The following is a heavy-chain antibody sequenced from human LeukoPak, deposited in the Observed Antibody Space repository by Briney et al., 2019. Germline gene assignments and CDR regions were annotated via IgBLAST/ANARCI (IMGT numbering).Heavy chain of an antibody. Sequence: SETLSLTCTVSGYSISSGYYWGWIRQPPGKGLEWIGSIYHSGSTYYNPSLKSRVTISVDTSKNQFSLKLSSVTAADTAVYYCARDLGGATFDYWGQGTLVTVSS. CDR2: IYHSGST. CDR1: GYSISSGYY. CDR3: ARDLGGATFDY. V-gene: IGHV4-38-2*02. D-gene: IGHD1-26*01. J-gene: IGHJ4*02.